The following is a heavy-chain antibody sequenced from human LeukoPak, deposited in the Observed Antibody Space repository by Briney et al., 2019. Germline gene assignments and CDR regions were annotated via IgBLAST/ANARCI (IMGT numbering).Heavy chain of an antibody. Sequence: GGSLRLSCAASGFTFDDYAMHWVRQAPGKGLEWVSLISWDGGSTYYGDSVKGRFTISRDNSKNSLYLQMNSLRAEDTALYYCARPRTEDGYNHLFDYWGQGTLVTVSS. CDR3: ARPRTEDGYNHLFDY. J-gene: IGHJ4*02. V-gene: IGHV3-43D*03. CDR1: GFTFDDYA. CDR2: ISWDGGST. D-gene: IGHD5-24*01.